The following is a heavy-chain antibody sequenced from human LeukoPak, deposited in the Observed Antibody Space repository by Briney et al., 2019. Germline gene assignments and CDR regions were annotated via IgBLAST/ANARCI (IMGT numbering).Heavy chain of an antibody. Sequence: GSLSLSCAASGFPFSSYGMHWVRQAPGKGLEWVAFIRYDGSNKYYEDSVKGRFTISRDNSKKKLYLQMNSLRAEDTAVYYCAKDSHGSNCGGDCGWFDLWGQGTLVTVSS. J-gene: IGHJ5*02. CDR1: GFPFSSYG. D-gene: IGHD2-21*01. CDR3: AKDSHGSNCGGDCGWFDL. V-gene: IGHV3-30*02. CDR2: IRYDGSNK.